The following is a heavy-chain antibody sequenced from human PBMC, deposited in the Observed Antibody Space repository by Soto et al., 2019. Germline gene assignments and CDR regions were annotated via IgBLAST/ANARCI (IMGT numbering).Heavy chain of an antibody. V-gene: IGHV3-23*01. J-gene: IGHJ4*02. CDR3: AKVGGIAVAGAVDY. D-gene: IGHD6-19*01. Sequence: GGSLRLSCAASGFTFSSYAMSWVRQAPGKGLEWVSAISGSGGSTYYADSVKGRFTISRDNSKNTLYLQMNSLRAEDTAVYYCAKVGGIAVAGAVDYWGQGTLVTVSS. CDR1: GFTFSSYA. CDR2: ISGSGGST.